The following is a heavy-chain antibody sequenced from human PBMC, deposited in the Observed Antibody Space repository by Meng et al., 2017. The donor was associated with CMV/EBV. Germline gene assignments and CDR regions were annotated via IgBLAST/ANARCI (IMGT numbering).Heavy chain of an antibody. Sequence: ASVTVSCKASGYTFTGYYMHWVRQAPGQGLEWMGWINPNSGGTNYAQKFQGRVTMTRDTSISTAYMELSRLRSDDTAVYYCARAPPYSNYRNIYYYYYGMDVWGQGTTVTVSS. J-gene: IGHJ6*02. V-gene: IGHV1-2*02. CDR2: INPNSGGT. CDR1: GYTFTGYY. CDR3: ARAPPYSNYRNIYYYYYGMDV. D-gene: IGHD4-11*01.